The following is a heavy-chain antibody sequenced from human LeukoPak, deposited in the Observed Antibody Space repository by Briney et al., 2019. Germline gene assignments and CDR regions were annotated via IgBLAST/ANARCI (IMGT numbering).Heavy chain of an antibody. J-gene: IGHJ4*02. Sequence: PGTSLRLSCVGSGFNFDDYAMHWVRQAPGKGLEWVSGISSKSGSIGYADSLKGRVTISRDNAKNSLYLEVYSLTTEDTGVYYCAKGSLYSYDYFGGYWGQGTLVTVSS. CDR2: ISSKSGSI. CDR1: GFNFDDYA. CDR3: AKGSLYSYDYFGGY. D-gene: IGHD3-16*01. V-gene: IGHV3-9*01.